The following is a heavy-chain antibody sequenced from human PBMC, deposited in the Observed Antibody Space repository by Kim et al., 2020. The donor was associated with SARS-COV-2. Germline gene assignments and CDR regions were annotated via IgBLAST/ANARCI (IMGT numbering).Heavy chain of an antibody. Sequence: GGSLRLSCAASGFTFSSYAMHWVRQAPGKGLEWVAVISYDGSNKYYADSVKGRFTISRDNSKNTLYLQMNSLRAEDTAVYYCARSEYSSGWYGDYGMDVWGQGTTVTVSS. CDR3: ARSEYSSGWYGDYGMDV. J-gene: IGHJ6*02. V-gene: IGHV3-30*04. D-gene: IGHD6-19*01. CDR1: GFTFSSYA. CDR2: ISYDGSNK.